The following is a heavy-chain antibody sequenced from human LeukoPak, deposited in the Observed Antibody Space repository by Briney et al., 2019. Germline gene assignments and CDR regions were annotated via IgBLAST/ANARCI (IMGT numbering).Heavy chain of an antibody. V-gene: IGHV4-34*01. CDR2: INHSGST. D-gene: IGHD6-13*01. CDR1: GGSFSGYY. J-gene: IGHJ3*02. CDR3: ARCPGSWSGYDAFDI. Sequence: SETLSLTCAVYGGSFSGYYWSWIRQPPGKGLEWIGEINHSGSTNYNPSLKGRVTISVDTSKNQFSLKLSSVTAADTAVYYCARCPGSWSGYDAFDIWGQGTMVTVSS.